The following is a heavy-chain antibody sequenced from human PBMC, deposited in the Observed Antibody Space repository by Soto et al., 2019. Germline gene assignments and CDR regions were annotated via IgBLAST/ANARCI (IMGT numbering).Heavy chain of an antibody. CDR3: VRQGFGALHGFVDV. D-gene: IGHD3-10*01. CDR2: VNDGWGC. Sequence: QVHLQQSGPGLVKPSETLSLSCTISGASISNYYWSWIRQVPGKGMEWIGYVNDGWGCAYNPSLQCRVAVSLDPSRSLLSLRLTSVTATDTAVYYCVRQGFGALHGFVDVWGQGTTVTVSS. CDR1: GASISNYY. J-gene: IGHJ6*02. V-gene: IGHV4-59*08.